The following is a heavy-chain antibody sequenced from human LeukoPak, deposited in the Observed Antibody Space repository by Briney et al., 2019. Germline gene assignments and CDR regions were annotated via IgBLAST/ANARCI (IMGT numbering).Heavy chain of an antibody. CDR3: ARASSGSYSRYFDY. CDR1: GGSFSGCY. V-gene: IGHV4-34*01. J-gene: IGHJ4*02. D-gene: IGHD1-26*01. Sequence: PSETLSLTCAVYGGSFSGCYWSWIRQPPGKGLEWIGEINHSGSTNYNPSLKSRVTISVDKSKNQFSLNLSSVTAADTAVYYCARASSGSYSRYFDYWGQGTLVTVSS. CDR2: INHSGST.